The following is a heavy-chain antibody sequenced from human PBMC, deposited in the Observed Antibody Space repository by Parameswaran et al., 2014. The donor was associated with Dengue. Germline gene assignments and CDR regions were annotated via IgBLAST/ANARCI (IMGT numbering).Heavy chain of an antibody. J-gene: IGHJ4*02. D-gene: IGHD1-26*01. V-gene: IGHV3-15*01. Sequence: WIRQPPGKGLEWVGRIKSKTDGGTTDYAAPVKGRFTISRDDSKNTLYLQMNSLKTEDTAVYYCTTYPGASLSYWGQGTLVTVSS. CDR3: TTYPGASLSY. CDR2: IKSKTDGGTT.